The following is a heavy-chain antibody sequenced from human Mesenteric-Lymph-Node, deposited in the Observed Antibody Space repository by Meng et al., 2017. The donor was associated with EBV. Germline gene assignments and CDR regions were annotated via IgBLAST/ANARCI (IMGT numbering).Heavy chain of an antibody. Sequence: VQLQEAGPGLVKPSATLSLTCSVSGGSVSSGSYYWSWIRQPPGKGLEWIGYIYRTGSTDYNPSLNSRVSISIDTSKNQFSLRLTSVTAADTAVYYCARDSGITVTNSFDYWGQGALVTVSS. CDR1: GGSVSSGSYY. D-gene: IGHD1-20*01. CDR3: ARDSGITVTNSFDY. V-gene: IGHV4-61*01. CDR2: IYRTGST. J-gene: IGHJ4*02.